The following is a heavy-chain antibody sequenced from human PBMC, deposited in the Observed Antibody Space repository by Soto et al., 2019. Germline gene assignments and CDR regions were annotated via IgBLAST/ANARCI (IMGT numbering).Heavy chain of an antibody. CDR1: GDSISSRNYF. V-gene: IGHV4-39*01. D-gene: IGHD6-19*01. J-gene: IGHJ4*02. CDR2: IFYSGST. CDR3: ARRYGWLYFDY. Sequence: SETLSLTCTVSGDSISSRNYFWGWIRQPPGKGLEWIGTIFYSGSTYYNPSLKSRVTISVDTSKNQFSLKLTSVTAADTALYYCARRYGWLYFDYWGQGSLVTVPQ.